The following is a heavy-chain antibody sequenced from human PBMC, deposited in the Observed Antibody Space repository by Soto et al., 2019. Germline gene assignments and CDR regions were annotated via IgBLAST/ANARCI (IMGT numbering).Heavy chain of an antibody. CDR1: VGSISSGDYY. CDR2: IYYSGST. V-gene: IGHV4-30-4*01. D-gene: IGHD2-21*01. CDR3: ARLPSYCGGDCYSWWFDP. J-gene: IGHJ5*02. Sequence: SETLSLTCTVSVGSISSGDYYWSWIRQPPGKGLEWIGYIYYSGSTYYNPSLKSRVTISVDTSKNQFSLKLSSVTAADTAVYYCARLPSYCGGDCYSWWFDPWGQGTLVTVSS.